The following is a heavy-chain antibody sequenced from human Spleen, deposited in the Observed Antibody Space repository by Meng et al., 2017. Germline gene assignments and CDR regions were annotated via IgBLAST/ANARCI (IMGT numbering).Heavy chain of an antibody. J-gene: IGHJ4*02. CDR2: ISYDGSNK. CDR1: GFTFSSYG. CDR3: VPRTTFYDF. D-gene: IGHD2/OR15-2a*01. V-gene: IGHV3-30*03. Sequence: QVQLVESGGGVVQPGRSLRLSCAASGFTFSSYGMHWVRQAPGKGLEWVAVISYDGSNKYYADSVKGRFTISRDNSKNTLYLQMSSLRVEDTAIYYCVPRTTFYDFWGQGTLVTVSS.